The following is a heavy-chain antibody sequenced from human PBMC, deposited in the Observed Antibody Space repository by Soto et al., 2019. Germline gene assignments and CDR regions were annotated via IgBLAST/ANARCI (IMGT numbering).Heavy chain of an antibody. CDR1: RDTFTSYA. CDR2: VIPVFGTT. CDR3: ARSLYDNRQSYGIPDTLDV. J-gene: IGHJ3*01. V-gene: IGHV1-69*06. D-gene: IGHD5-12*01. Sequence: QEQLMQSGAEVKKPGSSVNVSCKASRDTFTSYAISWVRQVPGQGLEWMGLVIPVFGTTNYAQRFQGRVTMSAYKSATTALMALTRLRSEDTAVYYCARSLYDNRQSYGIPDTLDVWGQGTLVTVSS.